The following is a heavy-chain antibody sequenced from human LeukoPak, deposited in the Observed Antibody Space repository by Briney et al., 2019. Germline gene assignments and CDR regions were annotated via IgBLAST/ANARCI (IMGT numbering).Heavy chain of an antibody. CDR3: ATKQWLAPPPDS. CDR1: GFTFSKYW. J-gene: IGHJ4*02. V-gene: IGHV3-74*01. D-gene: IGHD6-19*01. Sequence: GGSLRLSCAASGFTFSKYWMLWVRQAPGKGLESVSRINTDGTVTTYADSVKGRFTVARDNADNTMFPQMNSVRDEDTAVYYCATKQWLAPPPDSWGQGTPVTVSS. CDR2: INTDGTVT.